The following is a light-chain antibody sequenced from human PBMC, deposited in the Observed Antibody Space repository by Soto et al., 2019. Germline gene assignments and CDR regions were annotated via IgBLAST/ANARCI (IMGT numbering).Light chain of an antibody. CDR2: DTS. V-gene: IGKV3D-20*02. CDR1: QSVTSNY. J-gene: IGKJ1*01. CDR3: QQRSNWPWT. Sequence: EIVLTQSPGTLSLSPGERATLSCRASQSVTSNYLAWYQQKPGQAPGLLIYDTSTRASGVPDRFSGSGSGTEFTLTISRLEPEDFAVYYCQQRSNWPWTFGQGTKVEIK.